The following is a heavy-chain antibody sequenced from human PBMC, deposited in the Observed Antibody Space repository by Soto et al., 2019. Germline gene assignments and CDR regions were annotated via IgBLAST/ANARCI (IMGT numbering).Heavy chain of an antibody. D-gene: IGHD1-26*01. V-gene: IGHV4-59*01. J-gene: IGHJ1*01. CDR2: IYYSGST. CDR3: AGVTVGHAFQH. CDR1: GGSISSYY. Sequence: QVQLQESGPGLVKPSETLSLTCTVSGGSISSYYWSWIRQPPGKGLEWIGYIYYSGSTNYNPSLKNRITITVDTSKNHFSPKLSSVASADTAVYYCAGVTVGHAFQHWGQGTLVTVSS.